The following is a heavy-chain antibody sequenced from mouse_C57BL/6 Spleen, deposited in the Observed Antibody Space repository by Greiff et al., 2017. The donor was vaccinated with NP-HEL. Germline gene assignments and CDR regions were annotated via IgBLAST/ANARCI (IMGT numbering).Heavy chain of an antibody. CDR3: ARRVTTGPYFDY. CDR2: IDPSDSYT. Sequence: QVQLQQPGAELVMPGASVKLSCKASGYTFTSYWMHWVKQRPGQGLEWIGEIDPSDSYTNYNQKFKGKSTLTVDKSSSTAYMQLSSLTSEDSAVYYCARRVTTGPYFDYWGQGTTLTVSS. V-gene: IGHV1-69*01. CDR1: GYTFTSYW. D-gene: IGHD4-1*02. J-gene: IGHJ2*01.